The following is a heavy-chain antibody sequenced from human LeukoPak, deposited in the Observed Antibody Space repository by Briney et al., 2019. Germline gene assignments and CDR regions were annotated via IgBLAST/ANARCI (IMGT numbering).Heavy chain of an antibody. Sequence: PSETLSLTCTVSGGSISSYYWSWIRQPPGKGLEWIGYIYSSGSTYYNPSLKSRVTISVDTSKNQFSLKLSSVTAADTAVYYCARRRGAHTANALDIWGQGTMVTVSS. CDR3: ARRRGAHTANALDI. J-gene: IGHJ3*02. CDR1: GGSISSYY. CDR2: IYSSGST. V-gene: IGHV4-59*08. D-gene: IGHD3-10*01.